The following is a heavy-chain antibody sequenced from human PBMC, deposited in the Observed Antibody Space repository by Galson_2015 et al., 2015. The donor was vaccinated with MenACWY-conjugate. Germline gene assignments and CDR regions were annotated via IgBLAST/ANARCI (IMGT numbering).Heavy chain of an antibody. J-gene: IGHJ4*02. CDR2: TSGGNGNT. V-gene: IGHV1-3*01. CDR3: ARAGWLDY. Sequence: SVKVSCKASGYTFTSYVMHWVRQAPGQGLEWMGWTSGGNGNTKYSEKFQGRVTITRDTSASTAYMELSSLRSEDTAVYYCARAGWLDYWGQGTLVTVPS. CDR1: GYTFTSYV. D-gene: IGHD6-19*01.